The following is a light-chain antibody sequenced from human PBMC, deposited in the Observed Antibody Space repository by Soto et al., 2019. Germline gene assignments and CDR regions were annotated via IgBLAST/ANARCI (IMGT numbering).Light chain of an antibody. CDR1: SSDIGDSNY. Sequence: QSALTQPASVSGSPGQSITISCTGTSSDIGDSNYVSWYQQHPGKAPKLVIYDVSNRPSGVSNRFSGSKSANTASLTISGLQAEDEADYYCSSFRSSSTSCVFGTGTKVTV. CDR2: DVS. V-gene: IGLV2-14*03. J-gene: IGLJ1*01. CDR3: SSFRSSSTSCV.